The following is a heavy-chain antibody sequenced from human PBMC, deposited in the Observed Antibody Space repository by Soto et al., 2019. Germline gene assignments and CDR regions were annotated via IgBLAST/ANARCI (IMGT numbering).Heavy chain of an antibody. V-gene: IGHV3-15*01. J-gene: IGHJ4*02. CDR2: IKSKTDAETT. D-gene: IGHD1-20*01. Sequence: PGSSLRLSYAASGFTFTNAWISFFPQTPGKGLEWVGRIKSKTDAETTDYAAPVKGRFTISRDDSKNALYLQMYSLKTEDTAVYYCTTLYQGISNWGQGTLVTVSS. CDR1: GFTFTNAW. CDR3: TTLYQGISN.